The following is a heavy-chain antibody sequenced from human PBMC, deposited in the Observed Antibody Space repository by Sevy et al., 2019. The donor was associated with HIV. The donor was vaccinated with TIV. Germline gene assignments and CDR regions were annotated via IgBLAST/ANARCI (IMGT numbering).Heavy chain of an antibody. CDR3: ARVNIVRPYFYDYMDV. CDR2: TYHSGST. D-gene: IGHD2-2*01. Sequence: SETLSLTCVVSGFSISSDYYWGWIRQTPGKGLEWIGTTYHSGSTYFNPSLKSRVIMSLDTSKNQFSLKLSSVTAADTAVYYCARVNIVRPYFYDYMDVWGKGTAVTVSS. J-gene: IGHJ6*03. CDR1: GFSISSDYY. V-gene: IGHV4-38-2*01.